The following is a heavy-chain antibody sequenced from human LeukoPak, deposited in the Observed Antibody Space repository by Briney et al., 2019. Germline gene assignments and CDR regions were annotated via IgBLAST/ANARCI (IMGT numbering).Heavy chain of an antibody. J-gene: IGHJ5*02. CDR1: GYTFTSYD. CDR2: INPSGGST. CDR3: ARASRTAGWFDP. V-gene: IGHV1-46*01. Sequence: ASVKVSCKASGYTFTSYDINWVRQAPGQGLEWMGIINPSGGSTSYAQKFQGRVTMTRDTSTSTVYMELSSLRSEDTAVYYCARASRTAGWFDPWGQGTLVTVSS.